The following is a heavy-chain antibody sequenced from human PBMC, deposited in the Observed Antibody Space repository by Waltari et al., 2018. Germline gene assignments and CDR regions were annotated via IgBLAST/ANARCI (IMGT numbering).Heavy chain of an antibody. J-gene: IGHJ4*02. CDR1: GGSLNSGRYS. D-gene: IGHD1-1*01. Sequence: QVQLQESGPGLVKPSQTLSLTCTVSGGSLNSGRYSWSWIRQPAGKGLEWIGLTYTSGNTECTPSLKSRVTISLDTSNNQFSLSLGSVTAADTAVYYCARGDGDGANFYFDYWGQGTLVTGSS. V-gene: IGHV4-61*02. CDR2: TYTSGNT. CDR3: ARGDGDGANFYFDY.